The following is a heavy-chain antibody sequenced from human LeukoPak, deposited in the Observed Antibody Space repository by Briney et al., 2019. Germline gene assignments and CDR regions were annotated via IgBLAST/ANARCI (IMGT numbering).Heavy chain of an antibody. J-gene: IGHJ4*02. Sequence: GGSLRLSCVASGFIFSDFWMSWVRQAPGKGLEWVANIKQDGSEKYYVDSVKGRFTISRDNAKNSLYLQMNSLRAEDTASYYCAKERVGATTSLRFDYWGQGTLVTVSS. D-gene: IGHD1-26*01. CDR1: GFIFSDFW. CDR2: IKQDGSEK. CDR3: AKERVGATTSLRFDY. V-gene: IGHV3-7*03.